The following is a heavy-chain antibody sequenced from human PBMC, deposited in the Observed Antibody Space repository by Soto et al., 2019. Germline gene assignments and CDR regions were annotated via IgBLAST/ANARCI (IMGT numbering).Heavy chain of an antibody. CDR2: ISHSGST. J-gene: IGHJ4*02. Sequence: NPSETLSLTCVVSGGSVSSSHWWSWVRQPPGKGLEWIGEISHSGSTTSKPSLKSRVTISLDKSKNHFSLKLSSVTAADTAMYYCARTEAAAGDFDSWGQGILVTVSS. D-gene: IGHD6-13*01. CDR3: ARTEAAAGDFDS. V-gene: IGHV4-4*02. CDR1: GGSVSSSHW.